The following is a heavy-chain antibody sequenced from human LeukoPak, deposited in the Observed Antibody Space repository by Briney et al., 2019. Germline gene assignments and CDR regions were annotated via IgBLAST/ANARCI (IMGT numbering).Heavy chain of an antibody. CDR1: GHSISTDYY. CDR2: IYHSGST. J-gene: IGHJ4*02. Sequence: SETLSLTCTVSGHSISTDYYWGWIRQPPGKGLEWIGSIYHSGSTYYNPSLKSRVTISVDTSKNQFSLKLSSVTAADTAVYYCARGAPYRPLDYWGQGTLVTVSS. D-gene: IGHD1-26*01. V-gene: IGHV4-38-2*02. CDR3: ARGAPYRPLDY.